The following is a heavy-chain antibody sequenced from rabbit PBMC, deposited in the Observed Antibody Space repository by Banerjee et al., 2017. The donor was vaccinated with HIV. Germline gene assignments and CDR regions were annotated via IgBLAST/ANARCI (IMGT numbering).Heavy chain of an antibody. J-gene: IGHJ4*01. CDR2: IYAGSSGNT. D-gene: IGHD1-1*01. V-gene: IGHV1S45*01. CDR3: ARVGGSADYNL. Sequence: QEQLVESGGGLGQPVGCLTLTCTASGFSFSSNYYMCWVRQAPGKGLEWIACIYAGSSGNTKYASWAKGRFTISKTSSTTVTLQMTSLTAADTATYFCARVGGSADYNLWGQGTLVTVS. CDR1: GFSFSSNYY.